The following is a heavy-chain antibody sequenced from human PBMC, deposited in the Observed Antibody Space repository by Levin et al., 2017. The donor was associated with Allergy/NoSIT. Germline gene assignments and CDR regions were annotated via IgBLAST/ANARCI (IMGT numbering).Heavy chain of an antibody. CDR2: ISDRHDDT. V-gene: IGHV3-23*01. CDR1: QLTVNDYP. J-gene: IGHJ5*02. D-gene: IGHD3-10*01. CDR3: VKGSGVLLA. Sequence: GESLKISCVASQLTVNDYPMSWVRQAPGKGLEWVSGISDRHDDTYYADFAKGRFTFSRDNSKNSLYLQMNSLRVEDTAIYYCVKGSGVLLAWGQGTLVSVSS.